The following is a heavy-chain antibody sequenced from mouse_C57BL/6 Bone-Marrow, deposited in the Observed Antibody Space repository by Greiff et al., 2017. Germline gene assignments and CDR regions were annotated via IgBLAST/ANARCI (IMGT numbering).Heavy chain of an antibody. D-gene: IGHD2-2*01. CDR1: GYSITSGYY. CDR2: ISYDGSN. V-gene: IGHV3-6*01. CDR3: ARGGTIYYGYED. J-gene: IGHJ2*01. Sequence: EVQRVESGPGLVKPSQSLSLTCSVTGYSITSGYYWNWIRQFPGNKLEWMGYISYDGSNNYNPSLKNRISITRDTSKNQFFLKLNSVTTEDTATYYCARGGTIYYGYEDWGQGTTLTVSS.